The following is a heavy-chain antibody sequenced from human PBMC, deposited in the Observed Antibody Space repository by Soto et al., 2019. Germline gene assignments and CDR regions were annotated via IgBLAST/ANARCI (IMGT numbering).Heavy chain of an antibody. CDR1: GYAVTGYY. J-gene: IGHJ3*02. D-gene: IGHD1-20*01. Sequence: ASVKVSCKASGYAVTGYYMHWVRQAPGQGLEWMGWINPNSGGTNYAQKFQGRVTMTRDTSISTAYMELSRLRSDDTDVYYCARLLTGTTTFDIWGQGKMVIV. CDR2: INPNSGGT. CDR3: ARLLTGTTTFDI. V-gene: IGHV1-2*02.